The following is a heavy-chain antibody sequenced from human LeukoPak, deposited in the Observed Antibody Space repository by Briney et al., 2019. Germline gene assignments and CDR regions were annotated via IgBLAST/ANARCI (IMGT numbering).Heavy chain of an antibody. Sequence: SETLSLTCTVSGASINNNFWTWIRQPPGKGLEWIGYIYSSGSANYNPSLKSRVTISGDTSKNQISLKLTSVTAADTAVYYCASFSWGSGSYNQEAIWSWFDPWGQGTLVTVSS. D-gene: IGHD3-10*01. CDR2: IYSSGSA. CDR3: ASFSWGSGSYNQEAIWSWFDP. J-gene: IGHJ5*02. CDR1: GASINNNF. V-gene: IGHV4-59*08.